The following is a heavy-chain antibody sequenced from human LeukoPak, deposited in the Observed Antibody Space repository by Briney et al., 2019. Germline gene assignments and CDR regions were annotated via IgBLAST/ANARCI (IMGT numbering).Heavy chain of an antibody. Sequence: SETLSLACAVYGGSFSGYYWSWIRQPPGKGLEWIGEINDSGSTNYNPSLKSRVTISLDTSKTQFSLKLSSVTAADTAVYYCARRRQVRIMVRGVGAWFDPWGQGTLVTVSS. J-gene: IGHJ5*02. CDR2: INDSGST. V-gene: IGHV4-34*01. CDR1: GGSFSGYY. CDR3: ARRRQVRIMVRGVGAWFDP. D-gene: IGHD3-10*01.